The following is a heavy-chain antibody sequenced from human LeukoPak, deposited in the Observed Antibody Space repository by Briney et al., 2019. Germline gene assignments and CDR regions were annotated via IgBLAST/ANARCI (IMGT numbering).Heavy chain of an antibody. D-gene: IGHD2-2*01. Sequence: SVKVSCMASGGTFSSYAISWVRQAPGQGLEWMGGIIPIFGTANYAQKFQGRVTITADESTSTAYMELSSLRSEDTAVYYCARAHCSSTSCYVRGVYYFDYWGQGTLVTVSS. V-gene: IGHV1-69*13. CDR2: IIPIFGTA. J-gene: IGHJ4*02. CDR1: GGTFSSYA. CDR3: ARAHCSSTSCYVRGVYYFDY.